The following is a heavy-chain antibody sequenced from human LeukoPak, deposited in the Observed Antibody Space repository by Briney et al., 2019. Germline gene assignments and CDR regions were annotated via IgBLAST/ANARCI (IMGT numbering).Heavy chain of an antibody. CDR3: ARDYRRGYYYYMDV. V-gene: IGHV1-18*01. J-gene: IGHJ6*03. CDR1: GYTFTSYG. CDR2: ISAYNGNT. Sequence: ASVKVSCNASGYTFTSYGISWVRQAPGQGLEWMGWISAYNGNTNYAQKLQGRVTMTTDTSTSTAYMELTSLRSDDTAVYYCARDYRRGYYYYMDVWGKGTTVTVSS.